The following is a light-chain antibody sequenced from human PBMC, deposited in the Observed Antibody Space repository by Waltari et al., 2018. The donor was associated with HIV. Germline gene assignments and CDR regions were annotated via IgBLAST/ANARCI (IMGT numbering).Light chain of an antibody. CDR1: SSDVGGYNY. J-gene: IGLJ2*01. V-gene: IGLV2-14*03. Sequence: QSALTQPASVSGSPGQSITISCTGTSSDVGGYNYVSWYHQHLGKAPKLIIYDVSNRPSGVSKRFSGSKCGNTASLTISGLQAEDEADYYCSSYTRSSTRVVFGGGTKLTVL. CDR2: DVS. CDR3: SSYTRSSTRVV.